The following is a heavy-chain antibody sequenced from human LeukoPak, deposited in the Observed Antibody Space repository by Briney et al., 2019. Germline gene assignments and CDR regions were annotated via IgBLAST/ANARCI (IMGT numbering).Heavy chain of an antibody. Sequence: GGSLRLSCAASGFTFSSYGMHWVRQAPGKGLEWVAVISYDGSNKYYADSVKGRFTISRDNSKNTLYLQMNSLRAGDTAVYYCAKADYASYGMDVWGQGTTVTVSS. CDR2: ISYDGSNK. V-gene: IGHV3-30*18. J-gene: IGHJ6*02. CDR3: AKADYASYGMDV. D-gene: IGHD3-16*01. CDR1: GFTFSSYG.